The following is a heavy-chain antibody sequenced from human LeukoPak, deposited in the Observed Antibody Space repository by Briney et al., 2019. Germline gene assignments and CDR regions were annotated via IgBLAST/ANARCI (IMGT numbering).Heavy chain of an antibody. CDR3: ARVAVATRLGYFDY. CDR2: IYYSGGT. V-gene: IGHV4-59*01. D-gene: IGHD5-12*01. Sequence: PSETLSLTCTVPGGSISSYYWSWIRQPPGKGLEWIGYIYYSGGTNYNPSLKSRVTISVDTSKNQFSLKLSSVTAADTAVYYCARVAVATRLGYFDYWGQGTLVTVSS. CDR1: GGSISSYY. J-gene: IGHJ4*02.